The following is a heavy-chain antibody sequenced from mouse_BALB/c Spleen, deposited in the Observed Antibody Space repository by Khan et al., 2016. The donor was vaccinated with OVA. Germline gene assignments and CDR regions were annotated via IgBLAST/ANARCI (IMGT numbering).Heavy chain of an antibody. J-gene: IGHJ2*01. V-gene: IGHV1-7*01. CDR2: INPSTGYT. CDR1: GYTFINYW. D-gene: IGHD1-1*01. Sequence: QVQLQQPGAELAKPGASVKMSCKASGYTFINYWILWIKQRPGQGLEWIGYINPSTGYTEYNKNFKDKATLTADISSSTAYMQLSSLTSEDSAVYYCARRGLRWDFDYWGQGTTLTVSS. CDR3: ARRGLRWDFDY.